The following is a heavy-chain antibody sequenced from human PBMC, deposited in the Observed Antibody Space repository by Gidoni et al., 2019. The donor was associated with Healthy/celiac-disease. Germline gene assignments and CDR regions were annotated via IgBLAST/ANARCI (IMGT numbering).Heavy chain of an antibody. Sequence: QVQLQESGPGLVKPSETLSLTCTVSGGPVSSGSYYWSWIRQPPGKGREWIGYIYYRGRTNYNPSLKSRVTISVDTSKNQFSLKLSSVTAADTAVYYCARTEEGANVYYYYGMDVWGQGTTVTVSS. CDR2: IYYRGRT. CDR1: GGPVSSGSYY. J-gene: IGHJ6*02. D-gene: IGHD1-26*01. V-gene: IGHV4-61*01. CDR3: ARTEEGANVYYYYGMDV.